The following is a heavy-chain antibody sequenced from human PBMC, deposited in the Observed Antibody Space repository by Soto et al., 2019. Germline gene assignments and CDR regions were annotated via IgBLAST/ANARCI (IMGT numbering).Heavy chain of an antibody. V-gene: IGHV3-23*01. D-gene: IGHD1-1*01. Sequence: GGSLRLSCAASGFTFSSYAMSWVRQAPGKGLEWVSAISGSGGSTYYADSVKGRFTISRDNSKNTLYLQMNSLRAEDTAVYYCAKDIRATVRTTSFDYWGQGTLVTVSS. CDR3: AKDIRATVRTTSFDY. J-gene: IGHJ4*02. CDR1: GFTFSSYA. CDR2: ISGSGGST.